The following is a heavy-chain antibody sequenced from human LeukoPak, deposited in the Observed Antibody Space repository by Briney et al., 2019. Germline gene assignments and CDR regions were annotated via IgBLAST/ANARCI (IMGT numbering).Heavy chain of an antibody. Sequence: SGPTLVNPTQTLTLTCTFSGFSLSTSGVGVGWIRQPPGKALEWLALIYWNDDKRYSPSLKSRLTITKDTSKNQVVLTMTNMDPVDTATYYCAHIADGYYYGSGSYYGTWFDPWGQGTLVTVSS. V-gene: IGHV2-5*01. J-gene: IGHJ5*02. D-gene: IGHD3-10*01. CDR3: AHIADGYYYGSGSYYGTWFDP. CDR2: IYWNDDK. CDR1: GFSLSTSGVG.